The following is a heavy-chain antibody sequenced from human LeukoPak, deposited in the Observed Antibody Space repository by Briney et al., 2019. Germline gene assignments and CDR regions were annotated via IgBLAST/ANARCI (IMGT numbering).Heavy chain of an antibody. CDR3: AKDGLAGSSSWFSILDN. J-gene: IGHJ4*02. Sequence: PGGSLRLSCAASGFTFSSCPMHWVRQAPGKGLEWVAVISFDGVNKQYADSVRGRFTISRDNSKNTLYLEINSLRAEDTAVYYCAKDGLAGSSSWFSILDNWGQGALVTVSS. V-gene: IGHV3-30*04. CDR2: ISFDGVNK. D-gene: IGHD6-13*01. CDR1: GFTFSSCP.